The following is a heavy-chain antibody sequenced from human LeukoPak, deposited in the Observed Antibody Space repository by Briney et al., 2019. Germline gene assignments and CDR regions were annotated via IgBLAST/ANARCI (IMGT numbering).Heavy chain of an antibody. CDR2: ISSSGSTI. J-gene: IGHJ4*02. CDR3: ARSAVVPAAHFDY. Sequence: GGSLRLSCAASGFTFSSYEVNWVRQAPGKGLEWVSYISSSGSTIYYADSVKGRFTISRDNAKNSLYLQMNSLRAEDTAVYYCARSAVVPAAHFDYWGQGTLVTVSS. V-gene: IGHV3-48*03. CDR1: GFTFSSYE. D-gene: IGHD2-2*01.